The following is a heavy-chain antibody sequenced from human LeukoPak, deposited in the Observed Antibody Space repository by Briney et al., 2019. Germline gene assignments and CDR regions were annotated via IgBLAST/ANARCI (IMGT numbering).Heavy chain of an antibody. J-gene: IGHJ4*02. CDR3: AREAVAGVYYFDY. D-gene: IGHD6-19*01. CDR1: GYTFTSYY. Sequence: ASVTVSFKASGYTFTSYYMHWVRQAPGQGLEWMGIINPSGGSTNYAQKFQGRVTMTRDMSTSTVYMELSSLRSEDTAVYYCAREAVAGVYYFDYWGQGTLVTVSS. CDR2: INPSGGST. V-gene: IGHV1-46*01.